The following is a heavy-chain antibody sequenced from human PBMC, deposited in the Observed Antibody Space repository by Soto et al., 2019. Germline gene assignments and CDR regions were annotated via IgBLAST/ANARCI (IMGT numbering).Heavy chain of an antibody. CDR3: ARDALYLDDFWSGYPFL. J-gene: IGHJ4*02. D-gene: IGHD3-3*01. CDR2: ISYDGSNK. CDR1: GFTFSSYA. V-gene: IGHV3-30-3*01. Sequence: PGGSLRLSCAASGFTFSSYAMHWVRQAPGKGLEWVAVISYDGSNKYYADTVKGRFTISRDNSKNTLYLQMNSLRAEDTAVYYCARDALYLDDFWSGYPFLWCQGTLVTVSS.